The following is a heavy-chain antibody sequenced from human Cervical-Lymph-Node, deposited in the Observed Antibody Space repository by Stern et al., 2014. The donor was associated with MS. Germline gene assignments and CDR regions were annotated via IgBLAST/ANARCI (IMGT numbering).Heavy chain of an antibody. J-gene: IGHJ1*01. CDR3: ANPLPYAN. CDR2: VNPTDGRA. V-gene: IGHV1-46*03. D-gene: IGHD4-17*01. Sequence: QVQLVQSGAEVKKPGASVKVSCKASGDTFANYPIHWLRQAPGQGPVWMGIVNPTDGRATYAQTFRGRVIMTRDTSTRTVYMELSSLRTEDTAIYFCANPLPYANWGQGTRVTVSS. CDR1: GDTFANYP.